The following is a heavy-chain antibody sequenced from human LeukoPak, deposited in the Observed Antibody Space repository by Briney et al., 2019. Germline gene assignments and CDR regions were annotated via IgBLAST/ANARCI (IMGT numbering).Heavy chain of an antibody. D-gene: IGHD3-10*01. J-gene: IGHJ1*01. V-gene: IGHV1-69*06. CDR3: ARGERFAYFQH. CDR1: GGTFSSYA. Sequence: SVKVSCKASGGTFSSYAISWVRQAPGQGLEWMGGVIPIFGTANYAQKFQGRVTTTADKSTSTAYMELSSLRSEDTAVYYCARGERFAYFQHWGQGTLVAVSS. CDR2: VIPIFGTA.